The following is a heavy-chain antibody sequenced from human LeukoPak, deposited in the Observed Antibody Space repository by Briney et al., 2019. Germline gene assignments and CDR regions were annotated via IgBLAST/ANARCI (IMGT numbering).Heavy chain of an antibody. CDR3: ATHGSAHYYMDV. CDR1: GFTFSSYD. Sequence: GGSLRLSCAASGFTFSSYDMYWVRQAPGKGLDWVAFVRYDGSQKYYADSVKGRFTISRDNSKNTLHLQMNSLRAEDTAVYYCATHGSAHYYMDVWGKGTTVTISS. D-gene: IGHD2-2*03. CDR2: VRYDGSQK. V-gene: IGHV3-30*02. J-gene: IGHJ6*03.